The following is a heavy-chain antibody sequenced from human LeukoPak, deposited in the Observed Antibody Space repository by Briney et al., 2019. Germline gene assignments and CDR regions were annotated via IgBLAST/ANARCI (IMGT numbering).Heavy chain of an antibody. D-gene: IGHD2-21*01. V-gene: IGHV3-11*04. CDR1: GFTFSDYY. Sequence: PGGSLRLSCAASGFTFSDYYMSWIRQAPGKGLEWVSYISSSGSTIHYADSVKGRFTISSDNAKNSLYLQMKSLRAEDTAVYYCARVGPTSCGGSCPFDYWGQGTLVTVSS. J-gene: IGHJ4*02. CDR3: ARVGPTSCGGSCPFDY. CDR2: ISSSGSTI.